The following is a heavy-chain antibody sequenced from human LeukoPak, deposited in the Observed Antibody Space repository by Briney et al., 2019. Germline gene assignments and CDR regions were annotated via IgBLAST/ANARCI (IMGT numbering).Heavy chain of an antibody. Sequence: PSETLSLTCTVSGGSIRSSYYYWGWIRQPPGKGLEWIGSIYDSGSTYYNPSLKSRVTISVDTSKNQFSLKLNSVTAADTAVYYCARRLVLRLYYYYYGMDVWGQGTTVTVSS. J-gene: IGHJ6*02. CDR2: IYDSGST. D-gene: IGHD6-13*01. V-gene: IGHV4-39*01. CDR3: ARRLVLRLYYYYYGMDV. CDR1: GGSIRSSYYY.